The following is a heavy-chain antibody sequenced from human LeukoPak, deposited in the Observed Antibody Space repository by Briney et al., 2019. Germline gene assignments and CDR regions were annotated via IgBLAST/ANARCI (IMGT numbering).Heavy chain of an antibody. CDR3: ARRAYSHEWFDP. CDR2: IYPGDSDT. Sequence: GESLKISCKASGYTFTNYWIGWVRQTPGKGLEWMGTIYPGDSDTRYSPSFQGQVTISADKSISTAYLQWSSLRASDTAMYFCARRAYSHEWFDPWGQGALVTVSS. V-gene: IGHV5-51*01. J-gene: IGHJ5*02. D-gene: IGHD5-12*01. CDR1: GYTFTNYW.